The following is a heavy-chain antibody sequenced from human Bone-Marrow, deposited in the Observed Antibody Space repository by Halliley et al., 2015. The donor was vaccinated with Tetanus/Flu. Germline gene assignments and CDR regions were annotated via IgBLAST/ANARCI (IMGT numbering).Heavy chain of an antibody. J-gene: IGHJ3*01. CDR2: IAPGDSDV. V-gene: IGHV5-10-1*01. Sequence: REWMGRIAPGDSDVDYSPSFQGRVTFAVDTSINTAFLQWSSLKASDTAIYYCSRRHFPEDAFDLWGQGTMVTVSS. CDR3: SRRHFPEDAFDL.